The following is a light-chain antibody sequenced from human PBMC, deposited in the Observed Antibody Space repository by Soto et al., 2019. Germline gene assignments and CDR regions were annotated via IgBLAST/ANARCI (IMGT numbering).Light chain of an antibody. J-gene: IGLJ3*02. CDR3: ATWDDSLSGWL. Sequence: QSVLTQPPSASGTPGQRVTISCSGSISNIGSNYVYWYQQLPGTAPRLLINRSSQRPSGVPDRFSGSKSGTSASLAISGLRSEDEDDYYCATWDDSLSGWLFGGGTKLTVL. CDR1: ISNIGSNY. CDR2: RSS. V-gene: IGLV1-47*01.